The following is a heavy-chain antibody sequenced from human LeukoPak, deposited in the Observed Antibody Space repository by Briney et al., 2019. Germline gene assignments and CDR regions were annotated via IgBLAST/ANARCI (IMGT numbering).Heavy chain of an antibody. V-gene: IGHV4-38-2*02. D-gene: IGHD3/OR15-3a*01. CDR1: NYSIVSGYY. J-gene: IGHJ4*02. CDR3: ARVWTGYPGHY. Sequence: SETLSLTCTVSNYSIVSGYYWGWIRQPPGKGLEWIGSVYHSGNTYYNPSLKSRVTILVDTSKSQFSLKLSSVTAADTAVYYCARVWTGYPGHYWGQGTLVTVSS. CDR2: VYHSGNT.